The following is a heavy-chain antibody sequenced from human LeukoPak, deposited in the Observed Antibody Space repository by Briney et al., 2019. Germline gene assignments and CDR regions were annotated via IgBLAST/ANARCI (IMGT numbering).Heavy chain of an antibody. CDR2: ISGSGGST. V-gene: IGHV3-23*01. D-gene: IGHD1-1*01. CDR3: AREPGEYNWNDEDAFDI. Sequence: GGSLRLSCAASESTFSSFAMSWVRQAPGKGLEWVSAISGSGGSTYYADSVKGRFTISRDNSKNTLYLQMNSLRAEDTAVYYCAREPGEYNWNDEDAFDIWGQGTLVTVSS. J-gene: IGHJ3*02. CDR1: ESTFSSFA.